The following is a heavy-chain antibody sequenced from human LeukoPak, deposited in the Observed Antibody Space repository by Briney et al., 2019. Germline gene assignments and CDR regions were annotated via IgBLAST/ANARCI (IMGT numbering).Heavy chain of an antibody. D-gene: IGHD6-19*01. CDR3: ARDLLRVQWLVPFDY. V-gene: IGHV3-11*01. CDR1: GFTFSDYY. CDR2: ISSSGSTI. Sequence: PGGSLRLSCAASGFTFSDYYMSWIRQAPGKGLEWVSYISSSGSTIYYADSVKGRFTISRDNAKNSLYLQMNSLRAEDTAVYYCARDLLRVQWLVPFDYWGQGTLVTVSS. J-gene: IGHJ4*02.